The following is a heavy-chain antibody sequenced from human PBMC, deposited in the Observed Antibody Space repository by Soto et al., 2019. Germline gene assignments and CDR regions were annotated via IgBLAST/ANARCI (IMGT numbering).Heavy chain of an antibody. J-gene: IGHJ6*02. CDR2: IIPIFGTA. CDR1: GGTFSSYA. CDR3: AGYCSSTSCYMDV. Sequence: SVKVSCKASGGTFSSYAISWVRQAPGQGLEWMGGIIPIFGTANYAQKFQGRVTITADESTSTAYMELSSLRSEDTAVYYCAGYCSSTSCYMDVWGQGTTVTVSS. V-gene: IGHV1-69*13. D-gene: IGHD2-2*01.